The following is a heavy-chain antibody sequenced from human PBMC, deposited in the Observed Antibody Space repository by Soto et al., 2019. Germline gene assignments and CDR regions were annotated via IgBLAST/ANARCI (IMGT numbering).Heavy chain of an antibody. D-gene: IGHD6-6*01. V-gene: IGHV3-23*01. CDR1: GITFSSYG. Sequence: EVQLLESGGTLVQPGGSLRLSCVASGITFSSYGMSWVRQAPGKGLEWVSGISGSGDSTYYADSVKGRFTISRDNSKNTLDLQMNSLRDDDTAVYSCAKGRAPRPPCALNYWGQGTLVTVSA. J-gene: IGHJ4*02. CDR3: AKGRAPRPPCALNY. CDR2: ISGSGDST.